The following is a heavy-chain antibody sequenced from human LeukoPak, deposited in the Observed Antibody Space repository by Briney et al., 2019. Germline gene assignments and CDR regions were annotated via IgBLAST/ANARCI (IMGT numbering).Heavy chain of an antibody. CDR1: GFPFSDYS. J-gene: IGHJ4*02. V-gene: IGHV3-21*05. CDR2: IGLASGFT. D-gene: IGHD1-20*01. CDR3: ARDHNWAFDS. Sequence: GGSLRLSCAASGFPFSDYSMKSVRQARGRGRGWLSYIGLASGFTSYADSVKGRFTISSDTARNSLYLHLNSLRAEDTAVYFCARDHNWAFDSWGQGTLVTVSS.